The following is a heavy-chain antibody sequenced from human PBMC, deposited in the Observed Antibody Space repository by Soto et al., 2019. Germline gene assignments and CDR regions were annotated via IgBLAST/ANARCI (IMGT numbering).Heavy chain of an antibody. CDR1: SGSISSSNW. V-gene: IGHV4-4*02. Sequence: SETLSLTCAVSSGSISSSNWWSWVRQPPGKGLEWIGEIYHSGSTNYNPSLKSRVTISVDKSKNQFSLKLSSVTAADTAVYYCARDLDDYGDYETRAFDIWGQGTMVTVSS. D-gene: IGHD4-17*01. CDR3: ARDLDDYGDYETRAFDI. CDR2: IYHSGST. J-gene: IGHJ3*02.